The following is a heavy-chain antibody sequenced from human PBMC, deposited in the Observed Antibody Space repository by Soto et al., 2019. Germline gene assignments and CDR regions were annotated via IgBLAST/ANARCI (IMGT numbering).Heavy chain of an antibody. CDR3: ARGSFIWYNWTLSDY. V-gene: IGHV3-11*06. CDR2: ISSSSSYT. Sequence: GGSLRLSCVASGFTFSDYYMSWIRQAPGKGLEWVSYISSSSSYTNYADSVKGRFTISRDNAKNSLYLQMNSLRAEDTAVYYCARGSFIWYNWTLSDYWGQGTLVTVSS. J-gene: IGHJ4*01. D-gene: IGHD1-20*01. CDR1: GFTFSDYY.